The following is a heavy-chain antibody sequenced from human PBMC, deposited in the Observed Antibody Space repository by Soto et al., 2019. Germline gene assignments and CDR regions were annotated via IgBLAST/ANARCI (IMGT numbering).Heavy chain of an antibody. Sequence: QVQLVQSGAEVKKPGASVKVSCKTSGYTFIGYYLNWVRQAPGQGPEWMGWVNPHTGGTHYAQKFDGRVTMTRDTSTYTAYMELSGLKFDDTATYFCARVMAYEQQLVPFDYWGQGTLVTVSS. V-gene: IGHV1-2*02. CDR2: VNPHTGGT. CDR3: ARVMAYEQQLVPFDY. CDR1: GYTFIGYY. D-gene: IGHD6-13*01. J-gene: IGHJ4*02.